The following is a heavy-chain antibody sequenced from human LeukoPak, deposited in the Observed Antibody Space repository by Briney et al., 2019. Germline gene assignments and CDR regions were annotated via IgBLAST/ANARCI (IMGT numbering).Heavy chain of an antibody. Sequence: GGSLRLSCAASGFTFSNAWMSWVRQAPGKGLEWVGRIKSKTDGGTTDYAAPVKGRFTISRDDSKNTLYLQMNSLKTEDTAVYYCTTDRWDFWSGKPSFDYWGQGTLVTVSS. J-gene: IGHJ4*02. CDR3: TTDRWDFWSGKPSFDY. V-gene: IGHV3-15*01. D-gene: IGHD3-3*01. CDR2: IKSKTDGGTT. CDR1: GFTFSNAW.